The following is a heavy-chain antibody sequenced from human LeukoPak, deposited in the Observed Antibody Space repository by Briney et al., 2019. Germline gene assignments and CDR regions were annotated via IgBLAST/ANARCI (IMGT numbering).Heavy chain of an antibody. CDR1: GYTLTELS. Sequence: ASVKVSCKVSGYTLTELSMHWVRQAPGKGLEWMGGFDPEDGETIYAQKFQGRVTMTEDTSTDTAYMELSSLRSEDTAVYYCATSITIFGVVTPNYYYYMDVWGKGTTVTVSS. V-gene: IGHV1-24*01. J-gene: IGHJ6*03. D-gene: IGHD3-3*01. CDR3: ATSITIFGVVTPNYYYYMDV. CDR2: FDPEDGET.